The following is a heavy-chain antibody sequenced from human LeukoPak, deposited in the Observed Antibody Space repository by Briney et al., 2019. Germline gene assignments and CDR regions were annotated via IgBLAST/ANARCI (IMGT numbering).Heavy chain of an antibody. D-gene: IGHD3-22*01. Sequence: ASVKVSWKASGYTFTGYYMHWVRQAPGQGLEWMGWINPNSGGTNYAQKFQGRVTMTRDTSISTAYMELSRLRSDDTAVYYCARVSAESMYYYDSSGYWGLFDYWGQGTLVTVSS. J-gene: IGHJ4*02. V-gene: IGHV1-2*02. CDR3: ARVSAESMYYYDSSGYWGLFDY. CDR2: INPNSGGT. CDR1: GYTFTGYY.